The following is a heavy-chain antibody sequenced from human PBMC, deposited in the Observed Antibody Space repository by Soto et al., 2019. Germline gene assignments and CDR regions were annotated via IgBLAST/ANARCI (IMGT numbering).Heavy chain of an antibody. J-gene: IGHJ5*02. D-gene: IGHD6-6*01. CDR3: ARDPQYSSSSWDNWFYP. CDR1: GGTFSSYA. CDR2: IIPIFGTA. Sequence: QVQLVQSGAEVKKPGSSVKVSCKASGGTFSSYAISWVRQAPGQGLEWMGGIIPIFGTANYAQKFQGRVTITADESTSTAYMELSSLRSEDTAVYYCARDPQYSSSSWDNWFYPWGQGTLVTVSS. V-gene: IGHV1-69*01.